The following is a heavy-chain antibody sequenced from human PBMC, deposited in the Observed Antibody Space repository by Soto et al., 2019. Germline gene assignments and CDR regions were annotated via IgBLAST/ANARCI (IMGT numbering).Heavy chain of an antibody. CDR2: IRSKPKNYAT. Sequence: GGSLRLSCAASGFTLSGSSIHWVRQASGKGLEWLGRIRSKPKNYATAYAASVKGRFTISRDDSENAAYLQMNSLTTEDTAIYYCSRHITGDTTDYYYGLGVWGQGTTVTVSS. J-gene: IGHJ6*02. V-gene: IGHV3-73*01. D-gene: IGHD1-26*01. CDR1: GFTLSGSS. CDR3: SRHITGDTTDYYYGLGV.